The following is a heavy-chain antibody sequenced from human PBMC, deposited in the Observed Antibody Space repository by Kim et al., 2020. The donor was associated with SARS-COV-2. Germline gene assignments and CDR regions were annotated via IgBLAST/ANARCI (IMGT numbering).Heavy chain of an antibody. V-gene: IGHV4-31*03. J-gene: IGHJ4*02. CDR3: ARDPKYDSGTL. CDR1: GGSISSDGYY. Sequence: SETLSLTCTVSGGSISSDGYYWSWIRQHPGKGLEWIAYIYYTGSTYYNPSLQSRVSISLDTSKNQFSLKLSSVTAADTAVYYCARDPKYDSGTLWSQGTLVTVSS. CDR2: IYYTGST. D-gene: IGHD3-10*01.